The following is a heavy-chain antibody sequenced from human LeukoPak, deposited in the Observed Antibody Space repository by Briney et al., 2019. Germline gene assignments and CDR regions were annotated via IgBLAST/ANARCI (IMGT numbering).Heavy chain of an antibody. D-gene: IGHD3-22*01. Sequence: ASVKVSCKASGYTFTSYGISWVRQAPGQGLEWVGWISAYNGNTNYAQKLQGRVTMTTDTSTSTAYMELRSLRSDDTAVYYCARDAGDYDSTDAFDIWGQGTMVTVSS. CDR2: ISAYNGNT. V-gene: IGHV1-18*01. J-gene: IGHJ3*02. CDR3: ARDAGDYDSTDAFDI. CDR1: GYTFTSYG.